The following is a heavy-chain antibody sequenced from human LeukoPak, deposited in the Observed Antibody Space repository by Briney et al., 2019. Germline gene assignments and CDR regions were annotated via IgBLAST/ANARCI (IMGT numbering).Heavy chain of an antibody. Sequence: SGGSLRLSCAASGFTFSSYAMSWVRQAPGKGLEWVSAISGSGGSTYYADSVKGRFTISRDNSKNTLYLQMNSLRAEDTAVYYCAKDSWDSYGLSSPVPFDYWGQGTLVTVSS. CDR3: AKDSWDSYGLSSPVPFDY. CDR1: GFTFSSYA. J-gene: IGHJ4*02. V-gene: IGHV3-23*01. CDR2: ISGSGGST. D-gene: IGHD5-18*01.